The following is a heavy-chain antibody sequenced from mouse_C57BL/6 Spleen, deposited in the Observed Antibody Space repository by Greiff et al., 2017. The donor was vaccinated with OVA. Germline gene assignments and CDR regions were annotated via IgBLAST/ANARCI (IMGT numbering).Heavy chain of an antibody. V-gene: IGHV1-82*01. D-gene: IGHD2-5*01. Sequence: ESGPELVKPGASVKISCKASGYAFSSSWMNWVKQRPGKGLEWIGRIYPGDGDTNYNGKFKGKATLTADKSSSTAYMQLSSLTSEDSAVYFCARYSNSFAYWGQGTLVTVSA. CDR3: ARYSNSFAY. J-gene: IGHJ3*01. CDR2: IYPGDGDT. CDR1: GYAFSSSW.